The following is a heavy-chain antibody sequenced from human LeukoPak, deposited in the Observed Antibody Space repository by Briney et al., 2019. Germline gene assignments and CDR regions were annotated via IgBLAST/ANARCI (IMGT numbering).Heavy chain of an antibody. CDR2: IYSSGST. D-gene: IGHD5-24*01. Sequence: PGGSLRLSCAASGLTVSSNYMSWVRQAPGTGLEWGSLIYSSGSTYYADSVKGRFTISRDNSKNTLFLQMNSLTAEDTAMYYCTRTCLSGDGYKVGYFDYWGQGTLVTVSS. J-gene: IGHJ4*02. V-gene: IGHV3-53*01. CDR1: GLTVSSNY. CDR3: TRTCLSGDGYKVGYFDY.